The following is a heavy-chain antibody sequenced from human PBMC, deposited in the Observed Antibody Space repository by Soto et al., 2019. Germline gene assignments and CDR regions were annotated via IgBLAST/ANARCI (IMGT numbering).Heavy chain of an antibody. D-gene: IGHD2-8*01. Sequence: PSETLALTCTVSGGSISSSSYYWGWIRQPQGKGLEWIGSIYYSGSTYYNPSRKSRVTISVDTAKKQFSRKLRSVTAADTAVEDCARQEYCTYGVCSHYYYHYYLAVSAKGTTVPVSS. V-gene: IGHV4-39*01. CDR2: IYYSGST. CDR1: GGSISSSSYY. CDR3: ARQEYCTYGVCSHYYYHYYLAV. J-gene: IGHJ6*03.